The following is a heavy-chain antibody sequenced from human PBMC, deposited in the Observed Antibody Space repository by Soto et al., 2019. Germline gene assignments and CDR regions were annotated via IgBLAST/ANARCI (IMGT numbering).Heavy chain of an antibody. CDR3: AKELGGYSYGYELDY. J-gene: IGHJ4*02. Sequence: VQLVDSGGGLVQPGRSLRLSCAASGFTFDSYAMHWVRQAPGKGLEWVSSISWNSGTKGYADSVKGRFTISRDNAKNCLYLQMDSLRAEDTALYYCAKELGGYSYGYELDYWGQGTRVTVSS. V-gene: IGHV3-9*01. D-gene: IGHD5-18*01. CDR1: GFTFDSYA. CDR2: ISWNSGTK.